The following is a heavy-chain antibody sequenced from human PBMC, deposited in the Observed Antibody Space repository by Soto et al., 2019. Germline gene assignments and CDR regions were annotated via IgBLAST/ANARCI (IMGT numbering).Heavy chain of an antibody. V-gene: IGHV3-23*01. CDR3: AKDPTIVVVPAALSH. CDR2: ISGSGGST. Sequence: PGGSLRLSCAASGFTFSSYAMSWVRQAPGKGLEWVSAISGSGGSTYYADSVKGRFTISRDNSKNTLYLQMNSLRAEDTAVYYCAKDPTIVVVPAALSHWGQGTLVTVSS. J-gene: IGHJ4*02. D-gene: IGHD2-2*01. CDR1: GFTFSSYA.